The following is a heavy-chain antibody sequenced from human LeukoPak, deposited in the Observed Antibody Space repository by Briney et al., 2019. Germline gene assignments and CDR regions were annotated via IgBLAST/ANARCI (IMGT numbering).Heavy chain of an antibody. CDR2: LSALNGET. J-gene: IGHJ4*02. D-gene: IGHD6-13*01. V-gene: IGHV1-18*01. CDR1: GYNFPTLG. CDR3: ARLASSYTSSGLDY. Sequence: ASVKGSCKAYGYNFPTLGIRWVGPAPGQGLGWMGWLSALNGETNYAQKFQCRATMTTEKSTSVAYMELRSLRSDDTAVYYCARLASSYTSSGLDYWGQGTLVTVSS.